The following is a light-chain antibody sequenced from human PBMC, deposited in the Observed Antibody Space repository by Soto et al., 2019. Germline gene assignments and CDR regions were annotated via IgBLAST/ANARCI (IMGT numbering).Light chain of an antibody. CDR3: QQYDILLT. CDR1: QDITNH. V-gene: IGKV1-33*01. Sequence: DIQMTQSPSSLSASVGDRVTITCQASQDITNHLNWYQQKPGKAPKLLIYDASNLQTGVPSRFSGSGSVTDFTFTISGLQPEDIATFYCQQYDILLTFGGGTKVDIK. J-gene: IGKJ4*01. CDR2: DAS.